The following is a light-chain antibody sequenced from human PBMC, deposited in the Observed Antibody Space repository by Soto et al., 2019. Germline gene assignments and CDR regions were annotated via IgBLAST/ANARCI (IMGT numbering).Light chain of an antibody. CDR2: DAS. CDR3: QQYNSYSWT. J-gene: IGKJ1*01. V-gene: IGKV1-5*01. Sequence: IQLTQSLSTLSTSVGDRVTLTCLASQSISSWLAWYQQKPGKPPKLLIYDASSLERGVPSRFSGSGSGTEFTLTISSLQPDDFATYYCQQYNSYSWTFGQGTKVDI. CDR1: QSISSW.